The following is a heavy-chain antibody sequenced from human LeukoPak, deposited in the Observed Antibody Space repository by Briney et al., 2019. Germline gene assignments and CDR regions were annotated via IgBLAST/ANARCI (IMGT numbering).Heavy chain of an antibody. CDR2: ISSSGSTI. Sequence: GGSLRLSCAASGFTFSSYEMNWVRQAPGKGLEWVSYISSSGSTIYYADSVKGRFTISRDNSKNTLYLQMNSLRAEDTAVYYCAKDSDYDSSGTLGYWGQGTLVTVSS. J-gene: IGHJ4*02. CDR3: AKDSDYDSSGTLGY. D-gene: IGHD3-22*01. V-gene: IGHV3-48*03. CDR1: GFTFSSYE.